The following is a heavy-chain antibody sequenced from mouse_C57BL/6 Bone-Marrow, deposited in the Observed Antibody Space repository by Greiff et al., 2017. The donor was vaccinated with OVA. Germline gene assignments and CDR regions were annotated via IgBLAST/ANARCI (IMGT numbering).Heavy chain of an antibody. Sequence: QVQLQQPGAELVKPGASVKMSCKASGYTFTSYWITWVKQRPGQGLEWIGDIYPGSGSTNYNEKFKSKATLTVDTSSSTAYMQLSSLTSEDSAVYYCASPVYYDYDRALGFAYWGQGTLVTVSA. CDR1: GYTFTSYW. V-gene: IGHV1-55*01. D-gene: IGHD2-4*01. CDR2: IYPGSGST. J-gene: IGHJ3*01. CDR3: ASPVYYDYDRALGFAY.